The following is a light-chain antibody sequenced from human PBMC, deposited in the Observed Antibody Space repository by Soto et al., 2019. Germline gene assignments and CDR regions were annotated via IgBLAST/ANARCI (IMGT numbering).Light chain of an antibody. CDR1: QNVDSNY. V-gene: IGKV3-20*01. Sequence: DIVLTQSPGTLSLSPGEEATLSCRASQNVDSNYLAWYQQKPGQTPRLIIYGASGRADGIPHRFSGSGFGTDFTLTISRLEPEDFAVYYCQQFSSYPLTFGGGTKVDIK. CDR3: QQFSSYPLT. J-gene: IGKJ4*01. CDR2: GAS.